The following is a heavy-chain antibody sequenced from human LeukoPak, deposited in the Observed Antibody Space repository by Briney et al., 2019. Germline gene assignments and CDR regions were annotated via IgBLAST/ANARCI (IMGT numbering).Heavy chain of an antibody. CDR2: IYWNDDK. D-gene: IGHD3-22*01. CDR3: AHREGYDSSGYHPYFDY. V-gene: IGHV2-5*01. Sequence: SGPTLVKPTQTLTLTCTFSGFSLSTSGAGVGWIRQPPGKALEWLALIYWNDDKRYSPSLKSRLTITKDTSKNQVVLTMTNMDPVDTATYYCAHREGYDSSGYHPYFDYWGQGTLVTVSS. CDR1: GFSLSTSGAG. J-gene: IGHJ4*02.